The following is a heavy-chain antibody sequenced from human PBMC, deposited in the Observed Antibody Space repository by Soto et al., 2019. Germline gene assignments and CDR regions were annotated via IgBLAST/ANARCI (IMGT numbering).Heavy chain of an antibody. CDR1: GFSLYTSTVG. D-gene: IGHD3-3*01. Sequence: QITLKESGRTLVEPTQSLTLTCTFSGFSLYTSTVGVGWVRQPRGKALEWLALIYWDDDRRYSPSLKNRLTITKDASKNQVVLTVNNMDPVDTGTYYCVHRLTRSGYDAFDVWGQGILVTVSS. J-gene: IGHJ3*01. CDR3: VHRLTRSGYDAFDV. CDR2: IYWDDDR. V-gene: IGHV2-5*02.